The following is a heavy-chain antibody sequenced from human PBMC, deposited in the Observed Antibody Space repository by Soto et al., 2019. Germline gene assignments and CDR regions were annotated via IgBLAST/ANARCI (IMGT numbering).Heavy chain of an antibody. CDR3: ARHVRELAAPLDDAFDI. CDR1: GGSISSSSYY. D-gene: IGHD6-13*01. CDR2: IYYSGST. V-gene: IGHV4-39*01. Sequence: QLQLQESGPGLVKPSETLSLTCTVSGGSISSSSYYWGWIRQPPGKGLEWIGSIYYSGSTYYNPSLKRRVTISVDTSKNQFARKLSSVTAADTAVYYCARHVRELAAPLDDAFDIWGQGTMVTVSS. J-gene: IGHJ3*02.